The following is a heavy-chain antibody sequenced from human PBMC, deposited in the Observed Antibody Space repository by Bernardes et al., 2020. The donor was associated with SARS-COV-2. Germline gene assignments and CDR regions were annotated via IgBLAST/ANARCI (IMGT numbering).Heavy chain of an antibody. CDR3: ATAVAVAGFYYYYGMDV. D-gene: IGHD6-19*01. CDR2: FDPEDGET. J-gene: IGHJ6*02. CDR1: GYTLTELS. Sequence: ASVKVSCKVSGYTLTELSMHWVRQAPGKGLEWMGGFDPEDGETIYAQQFQGRVTMTEDTSTDTAYMELSSLRSEDTAVYYRATAVAVAGFYYYYGMDVWGQGTTVTVSS. V-gene: IGHV1-24*01.